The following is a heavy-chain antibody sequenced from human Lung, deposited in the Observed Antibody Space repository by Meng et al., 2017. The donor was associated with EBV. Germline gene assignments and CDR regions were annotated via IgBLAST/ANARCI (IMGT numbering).Heavy chain of an antibody. J-gene: IGHJ4*02. CDR1: GGSIRNDQW. CDR2: IYHSGRT. Sequence: QGQLQESGPGLVKPSGTLSLTCDVSGGSIRNDQWWSRVRQAPGKGLEWIGEIYHSGRTNYNPSVKSRVSMSVGKSQNHFSLRLSSVTAADTAVYYCTTLYGDSISWGQGTLVTVSS. CDR3: TTLYGDSIS. D-gene: IGHD4-17*01. V-gene: IGHV4-4*02.